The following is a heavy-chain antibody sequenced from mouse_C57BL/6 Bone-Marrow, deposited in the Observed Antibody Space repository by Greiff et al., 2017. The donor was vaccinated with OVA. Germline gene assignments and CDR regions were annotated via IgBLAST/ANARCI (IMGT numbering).Heavy chain of an antibody. CDR3: ARDERWYYGSPWYFDV. V-gene: IGHV14-3*01. D-gene: IGHD1-1*01. J-gene: IGHJ1*03. CDR2: IDPANGNT. Sequence: VQLKESVAELVRPGASVKLSCTASGFNIKNTYMHWVKQRPEQGLEWIGRIDPANGNTKYAPKFQGKATITADTSSNTAYLQLSSLTSEDTAIYYCARDERWYYGSPWYFDVWGTGTTVTVSS. CDR1: GFNIKNTY.